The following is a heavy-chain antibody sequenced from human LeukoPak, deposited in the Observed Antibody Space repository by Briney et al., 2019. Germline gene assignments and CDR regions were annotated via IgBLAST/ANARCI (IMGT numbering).Heavy chain of an antibody. CDR3: ARGGCSSTSCLDY. D-gene: IGHD2-2*01. CDR2: ISSDGGDT. Sequence: GGSLRLSCAASGFTFSSKWMHWVRQAPGKGLVWVSRISSDGGDTTYADSVKGRFTIFRDNAKNTLYLQMNSLRAEDTAVYYCARGGCSSTSCLDYWGQGTLVTVSS. J-gene: IGHJ4*02. V-gene: IGHV3-74*01. CDR1: GFTFSSKW.